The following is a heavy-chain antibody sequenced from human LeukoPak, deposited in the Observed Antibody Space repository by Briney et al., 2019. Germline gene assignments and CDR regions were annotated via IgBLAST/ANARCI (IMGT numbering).Heavy chain of an antibody. CDR2: IKQDGSEK. D-gene: IGHD4-17*01. CDR1: GFTFSSHC. V-gene: IGHV3-7*03. J-gene: IGHJ6*02. CDR3: AGYGDYDPYYGMDV. Sequence: GGSLRLSCAASGFTFSSHCMNWARQAPGKGLEWVANIKQDGSEKYYVDSVKGRFTISRDNSKNTLYLQMNSLRAEDTAVYYCAGYGDYDPYYGMDVWGQGTTVTVSS.